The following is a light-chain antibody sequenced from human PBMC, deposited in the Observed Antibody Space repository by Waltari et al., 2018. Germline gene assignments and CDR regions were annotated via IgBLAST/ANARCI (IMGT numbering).Light chain of an antibody. CDR2: HAA. V-gene: IGKV3-11*01. Sequence: IVLTQSPVTLSLSPGERATLSCRASQTVGTHLAWYQHKPGQAPRLLIYHAALRASGIPARFSGSGAGSDFTLTISHLEPEDFAFYYCQHRDNWLFTFGPGTKVEVK. CDR3: QHRDNWLFT. CDR1: QTVGTH. J-gene: IGKJ3*01.